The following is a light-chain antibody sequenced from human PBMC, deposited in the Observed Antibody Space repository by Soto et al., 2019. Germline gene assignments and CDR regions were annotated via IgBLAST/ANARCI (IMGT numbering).Light chain of an antibody. CDR1: QSVSSTY. CDR2: GAS. CDR3: QQKET. J-gene: IGKJ2*01. Sequence: EIVLTQSPGTLSLSPGERVTLSCRASQSVSSTYVAWYQHKPGQAPRLLIYGASSRATGVPDRFSGSGSGTDFTLTISRLEPEDFAVYYCQQKETFGQGTKPELK. V-gene: IGKV3-20*01.